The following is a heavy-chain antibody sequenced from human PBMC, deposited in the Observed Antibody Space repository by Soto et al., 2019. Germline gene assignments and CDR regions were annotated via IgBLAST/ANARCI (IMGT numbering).Heavy chain of an antibody. Sequence: PGESLKISCKGSGYSFTSHWIGWVRQMPGKGLEWMGIIYPGDSDTRYSPSFQGQVTISADKSISTAYLQWSSLKASDTAMYYCARSGYCSSTSCYADYWGQGTLVTVSS. D-gene: IGHD2-2*01. CDR2: IYPGDSDT. CDR1: GYSFTSHW. J-gene: IGHJ4*02. V-gene: IGHV5-51*01. CDR3: ARSGYCSSTSCYADY.